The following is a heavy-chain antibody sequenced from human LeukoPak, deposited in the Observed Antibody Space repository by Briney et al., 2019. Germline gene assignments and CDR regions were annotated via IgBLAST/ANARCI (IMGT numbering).Heavy chain of an antibody. Sequence: GGSLRLSCAASGFTFSDYGMVWVRQAPGKGLEWVAFIRYDGSIKYYTDSVKDRFTVSRDNSRNTLYLQLNSLRDDDTAVYYCSKYLCCCSPSCWDFDSRGQGTLGNVSS. V-gene: IGHV3-30*02. J-gene: IGHJ4*02. CDR3: SKYLCCCSPSCWDFDS. CDR2: IRYDGSIK. D-gene: IGHD2-2*01. CDR1: GFTFSDYG.